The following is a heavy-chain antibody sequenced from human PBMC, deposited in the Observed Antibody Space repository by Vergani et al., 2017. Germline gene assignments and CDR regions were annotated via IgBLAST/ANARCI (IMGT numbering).Heavy chain of an antibody. J-gene: IGHJ2*01. CDR1: GDSILSRSYY. CDR3: ASGKYYSDSTSHFRGRYFDV. D-gene: IGHD3-16*01. CDR2: IYNSGNG. Sequence: QMQLQESGPGLVKASETLSLTCTVSGDSILSRSYYWGWIRQPPGKGLEWIGSIYNSGNGDSSSSLKSRVTISADTSKTQFSLRLTSVTAADTAVYYCASGKYYSDSTSHFRGRYFDVWGRGTLVTVPS. V-gene: IGHV4-39*01.